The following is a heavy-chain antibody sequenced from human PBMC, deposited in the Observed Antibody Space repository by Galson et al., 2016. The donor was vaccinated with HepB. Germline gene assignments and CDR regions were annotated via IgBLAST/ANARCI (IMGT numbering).Heavy chain of an antibody. CDR1: GFTFRTYG. CDR3: ARDREGTSTWSFDY. J-gene: IGHJ4*02. D-gene: IGHD6-13*01. CDR2: IWSDGNNK. Sequence: SLRLSCAASGFTFRTYGMHWVRQAPGKGLEWVAIIWSDGNNKYYADSVTGRFTISRDNSKNTLYLQMNSLRAEDTAIYYCARDREGTSTWSFDYGGQGTLVTVSS. V-gene: IGHV3-33*01.